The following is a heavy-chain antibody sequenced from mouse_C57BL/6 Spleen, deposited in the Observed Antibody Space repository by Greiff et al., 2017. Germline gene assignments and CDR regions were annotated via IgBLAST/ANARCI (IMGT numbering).Heavy chain of an antibody. V-gene: IGHV1-15*01. CDR2: IDPETGGT. J-gene: IGHJ4*01. Sequence: VQGQESGAELVRPGASVTLSCKASGYTFTGYGMHWVKQTPGHGLEWIGAIDPETGGTAYNQKFKGKATLTADKSSSTAYMELRSLTSEDSAVYYCTRRGAMDYWGQGTSVTVSS. CDR1: GYTFTGYG. CDR3: TRRGAMDY.